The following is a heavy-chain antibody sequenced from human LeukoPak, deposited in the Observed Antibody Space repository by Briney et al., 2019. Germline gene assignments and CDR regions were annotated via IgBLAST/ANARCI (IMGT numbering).Heavy chain of an antibody. Sequence: SETLSLTCTVSGGSISSYYWSWIRQPPGKGLEWIGHIYYSGSTNYNPSLKSRVTTSIDTSKNQFSLRLSSVTAADTAVYYCARDGGNSGAFDIWGQGTMVTVSS. D-gene: IGHD4-23*01. J-gene: IGHJ3*02. V-gene: IGHV4-59*01. CDR1: GGSISSYY. CDR2: IYYSGST. CDR3: ARDGGNSGAFDI.